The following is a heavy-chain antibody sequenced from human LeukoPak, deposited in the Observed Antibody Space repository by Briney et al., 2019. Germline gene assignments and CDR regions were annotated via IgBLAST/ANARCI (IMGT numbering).Heavy chain of an antibody. D-gene: IGHD3-22*01. CDR1: GFTFSDYY. V-gene: IGHV3-11*04. Sequence: PGGSLRLSCAASGFTFSDYYMSWIRQAPGKGLEWVSYISSSGSTIYYADSVKGRFTISRDNAKNSLYLQMNSLRAEDTAVYYCARQNYYYDSSGYYYSPYFDYWGQGTLVTVSS. CDR3: ARQNYYYDSSGYYYSPYFDY. CDR2: ISSSGSTI. J-gene: IGHJ4*02.